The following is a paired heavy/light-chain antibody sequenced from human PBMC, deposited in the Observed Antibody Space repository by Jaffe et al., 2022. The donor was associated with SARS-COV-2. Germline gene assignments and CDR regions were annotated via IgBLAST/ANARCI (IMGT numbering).Light chain of an antibody. J-gene: IGLJ1*01. CDR3: ATWDDSLNGYV. CDR2: SNN. CDR1: SSNIGSNT. V-gene: IGLV1-44*01. Sequence: QSVLTQPPSASGTPGQRVTISCSGSSSNIGSNTVNWYQHLPGTAPKPLMYSNNERPPGVPDRFSGSKSGTSASLAISGLQSEDEAEYFCATWDDSLNGYVFGGGTKVTVL.
Heavy chain of an antibody. CDR1: GDSVSGNRVA. D-gene: IGHD3-22*01. CDR2: TYYRSKWFY. J-gene: IGHJ4*02. CDR3: ARGYYDTSGYYYFDY. Sequence: QVQLQQSGPGLVKPSQTLSLTCGISGDSVSGNRVAWNWIRQSPSRGLEWLGRTYYRSKWFYHYAVSMKSRITVNADTSQNHVSLEMNSVTPEDTAVYYCARGYYDTSGYYYFDYWGQGALVTVSS. V-gene: IGHV6-1*01.